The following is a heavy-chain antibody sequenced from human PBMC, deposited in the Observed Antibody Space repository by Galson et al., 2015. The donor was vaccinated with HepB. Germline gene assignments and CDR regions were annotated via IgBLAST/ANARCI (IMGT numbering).Heavy chain of an antibody. CDR3: ARVSHSSGWYYPFDY. CDR1: GYTFTSYA. Sequence: SVKVSCKASGYTFTSYAMHWVRQAPGQRLEWMGWINAGNGNTKYSQKFQGRVTITRDTSASTAYMELSSLRSEDTAAYYCARVSHSSGWYYPFDYWGQGTLVTVSS. D-gene: IGHD6-19*01. J-gene: IGHJ4*02. CDR2: INAGNGNT. V-gene: IGHV1-3*01.